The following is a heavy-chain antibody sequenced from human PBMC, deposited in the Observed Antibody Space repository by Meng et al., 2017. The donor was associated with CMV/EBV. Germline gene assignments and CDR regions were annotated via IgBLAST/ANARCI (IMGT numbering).Heavy chain of an antibody. J-gene: IGHJ4*02. CDR1: GFSLSTSGVG. CDR3: AHRLASAGWLQLPFDY. V-gene: IGHV2-5*02. CDR2: IYWDDDK. Sequence: QITLNESCPTPLNPTQTLTLTCTFSGFSLSTSGVGVGWIRQPPGKALEWLALIYWDDDKRYSPSLKSRLTITKDTSKNQVVLTMTNMDPVDTATYYCAHRLASAGWLQLPFDYWGQGTLVTVSS. D-gene: IGHD5-24*01.